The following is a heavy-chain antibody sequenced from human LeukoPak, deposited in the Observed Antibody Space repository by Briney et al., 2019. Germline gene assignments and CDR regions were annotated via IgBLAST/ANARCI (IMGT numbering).Heavy chain of an antibody. CDR3: ARGSEIVGATFPFDY. CDR1: GGSISSYY. CDR2: IYYSGST. Sequence: PSETLSLTCTVSGGSISSYYWSWIRQPPGKGLEWIGYIYYSGSTNYNPSLKSRVTISVDTSKNQFSLKLSSVTAADTAVYYCARGSEIVGATFPFDYWGQGTLVTVSS. D-gene: IGHD1-26*01. V-gene: IGHV4-59*01. J-gene: IGHJ4*02.